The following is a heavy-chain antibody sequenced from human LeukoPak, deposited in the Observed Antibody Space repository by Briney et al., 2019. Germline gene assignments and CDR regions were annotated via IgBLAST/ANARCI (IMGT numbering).Heavy chain of an antibody. J-gene: IGHJ4*02. V-gene: IGHV4-39*07. CDR1: GDSIRSSTYY. Sequence: SETLSLTCTVSGDSIRSSTYYWGWIRQPPGKGLEWIGSLYHSGSSYYNPSLKSRVTISVDTSKNQFSLKLSSVTAADTAVYYCARDPLSGSYKGWGQGTLVTVSS. D-gene: IGHD1-26*01. CDR3: ARDPLSGSYKG. CDR2: LYHSGSS.